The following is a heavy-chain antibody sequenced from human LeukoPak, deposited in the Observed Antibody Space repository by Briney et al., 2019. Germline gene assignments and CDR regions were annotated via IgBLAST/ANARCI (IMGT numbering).Heavy chain of an antibody. D-gene: IGHD6-13*01. CDR3: ARSGAAEGPTHNWFDP. V-gene: IGHV4-39*01. CDR1: GGPIGSDNDY. Sequence: PSETLSLTCTVSGGPIGSDNDYWGWVRQPPGKGLEWIGSIYYTGTTYASPSLKSRVTMSVDTSWSQFSLRLTSVTAADTAVYYCARSGAAEGPTHNWFDPWSQGSLVIVSS. J-gene: IGHJ5*02. CDR2: IYYTGTT.